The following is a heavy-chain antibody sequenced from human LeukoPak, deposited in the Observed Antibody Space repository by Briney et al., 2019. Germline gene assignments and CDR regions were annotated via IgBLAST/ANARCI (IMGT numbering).Heavy chain of an antibody. D-gene: IGHD5/OR15-5a*01. CDR1: GGSISSGSYY. Sequence: SQTLSLTCTVSGGSISSGSYYWSWIRQPAGKGLEWIGRIYTSGSTNYNPSLKSRVTISVDTSKNQFSLKLSSVTAADTAVYYCARDLRISHNWFDPWGQGTLVTVSS. V-gene: IGHV4-61*02. CDR2: IYTSGST. CDR3: ARDLRISHNWFDP. J-gene: IGHJ5*02.